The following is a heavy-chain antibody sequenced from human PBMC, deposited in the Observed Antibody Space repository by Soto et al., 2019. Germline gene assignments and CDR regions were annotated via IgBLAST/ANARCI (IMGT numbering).Heavy chain of an antibody. J-gene: IGHJ4*02. CDR3: ARDDGWRSASLVDY. D-gene: IGHD2-15*01. CDR2: ISAYNGHT. Sequence: QVKLVQSGAEVKKSGASVRVSCKASGYTFDNYGISWVRQAPGLGLEWMGWISAYNGHTNYAQKLQDRVNMTTDTSTRTAYMELRSLTSDDTAVFYCARDDGWRSASLVDYWGQGTVVTVSA. CDR1: GYTFDNYG. V-gene: IGHV1-18*01.